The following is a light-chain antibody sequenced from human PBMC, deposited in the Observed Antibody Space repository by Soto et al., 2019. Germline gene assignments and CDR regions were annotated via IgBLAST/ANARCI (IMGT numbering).Light chain of an antibody. V-gene: IGKV3-20*01. CDR2: GAS. CDR3: QEYGSSQWT. J-gene: IGKJ1*01. Sequence: ESVLTQSPGTLSLSPGERATLSCRASQSVSSNYLAWYQQKPGQAPRLLIYGASSRATGIPDRFSGSGSGTDFTLTISRLEPEDFAVYYCQEYGSSQWTFGQGTKVDIK. CDR1: QSVSSNY.